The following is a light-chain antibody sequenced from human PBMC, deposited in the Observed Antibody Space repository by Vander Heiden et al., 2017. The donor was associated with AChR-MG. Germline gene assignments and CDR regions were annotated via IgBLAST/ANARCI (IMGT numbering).Light chain of an antibody. J-gene: IGKJ1*01. V-gene: IGKV3-20*01. CDR3: QQYGSSPPWT. CDR2: GAA. Sequence: EIVLTQSPGTLSLSPGERPTLSCRASQGVSSGYLAWYQQKPGQAPRPLIYGAASRATGIPDRFSGSGSGTDFTLTISRLEPEDFAVYYCQQYGSSPPWTFGQGTKVEIK. CDR1: QGVSSGY.